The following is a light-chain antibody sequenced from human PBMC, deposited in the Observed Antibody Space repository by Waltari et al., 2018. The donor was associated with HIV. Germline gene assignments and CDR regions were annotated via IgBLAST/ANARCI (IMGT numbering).Light chain of an antibody. V-gene: IGKV1-5*03. CDR3: QQYNNYPYT. Sequence: DIQMTQSPSTLSASVGDRVTITCRASHSIASWLAWYQQKQGTAPKLLIYEASGLETGVPSRFSGSGSVTKFTLTISSLQPDDFATYYCQQYNNYPYTFGQGTKLEI. J-gene: IGKJ2*01. CDR1: HSIASW. CDR2: EAS.